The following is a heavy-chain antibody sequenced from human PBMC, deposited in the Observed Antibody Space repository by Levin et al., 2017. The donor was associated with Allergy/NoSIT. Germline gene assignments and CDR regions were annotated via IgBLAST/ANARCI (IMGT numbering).Heavy chain of an antibody. CDR3: ATAQPQQLVPTGGAFDS. CDR1: GFTFSSYA. CDR2: ISYDGSNK. V-gene: IGHV3-30-3*01. Sequence: GGSLRLSCAASGFTFSSYAMHWVRQAPGKGLEWVAVISYDGSNKYYADSVKGRFTISRDNSKNTLYLQMNSLRAEDTAVYYCATAQPQQLVPTGGAFDSWGQGTMVTVSS. J-gene: IGHJ3*02. D-gene: IGHD6-13*01.